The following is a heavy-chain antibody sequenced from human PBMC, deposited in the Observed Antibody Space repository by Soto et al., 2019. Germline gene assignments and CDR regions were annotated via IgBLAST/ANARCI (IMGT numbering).Heavy chain of an antibody. J-gene: IGHJ4*02. Sequence: SVKVSCKASGGTFSSYAISWVRQAPGQGLEWKGGIIPIFGTANYAQKFQGRVTITADESTSTAYMELSSLRSEDTAVYYCARGVGDFWSGSQYYFDYWGQGTLVTVSS. CDR1: GGTFSSYA. V-gene: IGHV1-69*13. CDR3: ARGVGDFWSGSQYYFDY. CDR2: IIPIFGTA. D-gene: IGHD3-3*01.